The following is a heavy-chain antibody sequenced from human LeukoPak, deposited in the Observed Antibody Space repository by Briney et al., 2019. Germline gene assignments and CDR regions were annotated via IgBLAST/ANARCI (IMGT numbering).Heavy chain of an antibody. CDR3: ARNLIPEQLVVNF. CDR1: GDSISNYY. CDR2: IYYTGST. V-gene: IGHV4-59*01. D-gene: IGHD6-13*01. Sequence: SETLSLTCTVSGDSISNYYWNWLRQPPRKGLQWIGYIYYTGSTNYNPSLKSRVTMSVDTSKNQFSLNLQSVTPEDTAVYYCARNLIPEQLVVNFWGQGTLVTVSS. J-gene: IGHJ4*02.